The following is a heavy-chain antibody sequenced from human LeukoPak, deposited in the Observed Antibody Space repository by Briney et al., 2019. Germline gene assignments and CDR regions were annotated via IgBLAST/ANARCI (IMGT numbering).Heavy chain of an antibody. D-gene: IGHD6-19*01. CDR2: VYYSGTT. CDR3: ARGTLYRGWSYYLDF. Sequence: SETLSLTCTVSGGSISSSSYYWGWIRQPPGNALEWIGSVYYSGTTSYNPSLKSRVTISVDMSKNHFSLRLRSVTAADTAMYYCARGTLYRGWSYYLDFWGQGSQVTVSS. V-gene: IGHV4-39*07. J-gene: IGHJ4*02. CDR1: GGSISSSSYY.